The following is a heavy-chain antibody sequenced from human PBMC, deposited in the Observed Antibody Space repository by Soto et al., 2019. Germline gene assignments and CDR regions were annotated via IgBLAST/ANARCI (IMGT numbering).Heavy chain of an antibody. D-gene: IGHD2-2*01. CDR2: INPNSGGT. V-gene: IGHV1-2*02. Sequence: ASVKFSCKASGYTFTGYYIQWVRQAPGQGLEWMGWINPNSGGTNYAQKFQGRVTMTRDTSISTAYMELSRLRSDDTAVYYCARYCSSTSCYLNYYYGTDVWGQGTTVTVSS. CDR3: ARYCSSTSCYLNYYYGTDV. CDR1: GYTFTGYY. J-gene: IGHJ6*02.